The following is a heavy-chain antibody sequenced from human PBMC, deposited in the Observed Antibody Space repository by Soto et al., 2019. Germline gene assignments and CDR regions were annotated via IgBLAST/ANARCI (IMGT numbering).Heavy chain of an antibody. D-gene: IGHD3-10*01. J-gene: IGHJ4*02. CDR2: VNTNNGDT. Sequence: QVQLVQSGAELKKPGASVKVSCKASGYTFSNYDMNWVRQATGQGPEWIGWVNTNNGDTGYAQKFQGRVTLTTDICTTTAYMELTSLRSEDTAIYYCAKVSRKGSAIDFDYWGQGTLITVSS. CDR1: GYTFSNYD. CDR3: AKVSRKGSAIDFDY. V-gene: IGHV1-8*01.